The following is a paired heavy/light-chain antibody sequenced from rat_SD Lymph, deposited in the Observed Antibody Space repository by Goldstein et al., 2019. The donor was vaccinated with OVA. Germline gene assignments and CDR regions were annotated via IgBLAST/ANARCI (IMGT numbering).Heavy chain of an antibody. J-gene: IGHJ4*01. CDR2: ISYEGTTT. Sequence: EVQLVESGGGLVQPGRSLKLSCAASGFTFNDYYMAWVRQAPKKGLEWVASISYEGTTTYYGDSVRGRFTVSRDNAKSTLYLQINSLRSEDTATYYCARPRLLRRVRGSFALDAWGQGTSVTVSS. CDR1: GFTFNDYY. D-gene: IGHD1-11*01. V-gene: IGHV5-22*01. CDR3: ARPRLLRRVRGSFALDA.
Light chain of an antibody. CDR2: YAS. J-gene: IGKJ5*01. CDR3: QQGYKYPVT. CDR1: EGISNY. V-gene: IGKV12S11*01. Sequence: DIQMTQSPHSLSASLGETVSIECLASEGISNYLAWYQQKPGKSPQLLIHYASSLQDGVPSRFSGSGSGTQYFLKISNMQPEDEGVYYCQQGYKYPVTFGSGTKLEIK.